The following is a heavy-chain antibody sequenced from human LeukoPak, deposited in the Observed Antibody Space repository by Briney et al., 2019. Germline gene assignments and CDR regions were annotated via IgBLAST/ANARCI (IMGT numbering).Heavy chain of an antibody. Sequence: SETLSLTCTVSGGSISSSSYYWGWIRQPPGKGLEWIGSIYYSGSTYYNPSLKSRVTISVDTSKNQFSLKLSSVTAADTAVYYCARLKVRGVLYYYYYMDVWGKGTTVSISS. V-gene: IGHV4-39*07. D-gene: IGHD3-10*01. J-gene: IGHJ6*03. CDR2: IYYSGST. CDR3: ARLKVRGVLYYYYYMDV. CDR1: GGSISSSSYY.